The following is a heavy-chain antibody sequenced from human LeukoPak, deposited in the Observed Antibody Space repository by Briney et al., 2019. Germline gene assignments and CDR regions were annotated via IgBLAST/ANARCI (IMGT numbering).Heavy chain of an antibody. J-gene: IGHJ5*01. CDR3: ARYRNYQGWFDS. Sequence: ASVKVSCKASGGTFSSYAISWVRQAPGQGLEWMGGIIPIFGTANYAQKFQGRVTITADESTSTAYMELSSLRSEDTAVYYCARYRNYQGWFDSWGQGTLVTVSS. V-gene: IGHV1-69*13. D-gene: IGHD1-14*01. CDR2: IIPIFGTA. CDR1: GGTFSSYA.